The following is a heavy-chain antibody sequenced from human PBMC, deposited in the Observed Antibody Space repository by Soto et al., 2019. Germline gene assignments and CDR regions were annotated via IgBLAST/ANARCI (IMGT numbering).Heavy chain of an antibody. D-gene: IGHD3-10*01. Sequence: SLRLSCAASGFTFSTYAMNWVRQAPGKGLEWVSSISSTGSYIYYADSVKGRFTISRDNAKNSLYLQMNSLRAEDTAVYYCARYGTSNWFDPWGQGTLVTVSS. CDR3: ARYGTSNWFDP. CDR2: ISSTGSYI. V-gene: IGHV3-21*01. J-gene: IGHJ5*02. CDR1: GFTFSTYA.